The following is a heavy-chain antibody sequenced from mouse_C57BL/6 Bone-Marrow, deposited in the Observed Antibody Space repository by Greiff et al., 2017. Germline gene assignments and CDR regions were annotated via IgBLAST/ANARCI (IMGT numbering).Heavy chain of an antibody. CDR1: GYAITNYL. Sequence: QVQLQQSGAELVRPGTSVKVSCKASGYAITNYLIEWVKQRPGQGLEWIGVINPGSGGTKYTEKFKGKATLTADPSYSTAYMPLSSLTSYDSAVYVCARYYGISYYFAYWGQGTTRTVSS. D-gene: IGHD1-1*01. V-gene: IGHV1-54*01. CDR3: ARYYGISYYFAY. CDR2: INPGSGGT. J-gene: IGHJ2*01.